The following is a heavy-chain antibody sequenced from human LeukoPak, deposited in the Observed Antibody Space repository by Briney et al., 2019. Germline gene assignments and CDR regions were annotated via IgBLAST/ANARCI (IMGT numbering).Heavy chain of an antibody. CDR2: ISYSGST. J-gene: IGHJ5*02. D-gene: IGHD2-2*01. CDR3: ATLYCTRTSCYVLDP. V-gene: IGHV4-39*01. CDR1: GGSIRSSYYY. Sequence: SETLSLTCTVSGGSIRSSYYYWGWIRQPPGKGLEWIGSISYSGSTFYTPSLKSRVAISGDTSKNQFSLRLTSVTAADTAVYYCATLYCTRTSCYVLDPWGQGTLVTVSS.